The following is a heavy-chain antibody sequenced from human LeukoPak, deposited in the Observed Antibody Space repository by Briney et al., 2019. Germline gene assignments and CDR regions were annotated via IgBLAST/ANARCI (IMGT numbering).Heavy chain of an antibody. CDR3: ARDIFGDTAMVYDAFDI. CDR2: IKQDGSEK. Sequence: PGGSLRLSCGVSGFTFSSYWMSWVRQAPGKGLEWVANIKQDGSEKYYVDSVKGRFTISRDNAKNSLYLQMNSLRAEDTAVYYCARDIFGDTAMVYDAFDIWGQGTMVTVSS. CDR1: GFTFSSYW. V-gene: IGHV3-7*01. D-gene: IGHD5-18*01. J-gene: IGHJ3*02.